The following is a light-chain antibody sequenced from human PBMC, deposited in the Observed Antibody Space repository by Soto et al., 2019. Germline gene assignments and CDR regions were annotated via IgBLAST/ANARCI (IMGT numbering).Light chain of an antibody. V-gene: IGKV3-15*01. CDR3: KQYSSFSRT. J-gene: IGKJ1*01. Sequence: ILMTQSPATQTVSPWERATGSCTASQSVSSDLACYQQKPGQAPRLLIYGVSTRATDIPARFSRRESGTEFSITISSLPHDDFATFYCKQYSSFSRTFGQGTKVDIK. CDR1: QSVSSD. CDR2: GVS.